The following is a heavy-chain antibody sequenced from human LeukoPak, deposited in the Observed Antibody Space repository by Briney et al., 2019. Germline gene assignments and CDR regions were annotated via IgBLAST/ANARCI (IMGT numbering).Heavy chain of an antibody. CDR1: GFTFSSNG. Sequence: PGGSLRLSCVASGFTFSSNGMHWVRQAPGKGLEWVSAISGSGGSTYYADSVKGRFTISRDNSKSTLFLQMNSLRAEDTAVYYCARDAFDIWGQGTMVTVSS. J-gene: IGHJ3*02. CDR3: ARDAFDI. V-gene: IGHV3-23*01. CDR2: ISGSGGST.